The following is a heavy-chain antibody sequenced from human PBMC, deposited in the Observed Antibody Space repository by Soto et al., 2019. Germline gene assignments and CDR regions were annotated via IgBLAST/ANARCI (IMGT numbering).Heavy chain of an antibody. CDR3: ARDGGAY. D-gene: IGHD3-16*01. Sequence: QVQLVESGGGAVQPGRSLRLSRAASGLTFSTYAMHWVRQAPGKGLDWVAVISYDGTNKYYADSVKGRFTISRDNSKNTLYLEMNSLRPEDTALYHCARDGGAYWGQGILVTVSS. CDR1: GLTFSTYA. CDR2: ISYDGTNK. V-gene: IGHV3-30-3*01. J-gene: IGHJ4*02.